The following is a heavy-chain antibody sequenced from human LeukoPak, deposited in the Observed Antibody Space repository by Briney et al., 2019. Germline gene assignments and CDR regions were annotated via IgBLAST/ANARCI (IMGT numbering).Heavy chain of an antibody. CDR3: AKDPNYYDSSGYHDY. V-gene: IGHV3-23*01. CDR1: GFTFSSYA. J-gene: IGHJ4*02. CDR2: ISGSGGST. Sequence: GGSLRLSXAASGFTFSSYAMSWVRQAPGKGLEWVSAISGSGGSTYYADSVKGRFTISRDNSKNTLYLQMNSLRAEDTAVYYCAKDPNYYDSSGYHDYWGQGTLVTVSS. D-gene: IGHD3-22*01.